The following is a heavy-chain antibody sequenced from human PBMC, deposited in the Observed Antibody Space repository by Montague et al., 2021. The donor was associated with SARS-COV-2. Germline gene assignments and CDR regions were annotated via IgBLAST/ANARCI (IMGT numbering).Heavy chain of an antibody. J-gene: IGHJ6*02. D-gene: IGHD6-13*01. Sequence: SETLSLTCAVSGGSISSSNWWSWVRPPPGKGLEWIGGIYHSGSTNYNPSLESRVTISVDKSKNQFSLKLGSVTAADTAVYYCARDRRSWFPPYYYGMDVWGQGTTVTVSS. CDR2: IYHSGST. V-gene: IGHV4-4*02. CDR1: GGSISSSNW. CDR3: ARDRRSWFPPYYYGMDV.